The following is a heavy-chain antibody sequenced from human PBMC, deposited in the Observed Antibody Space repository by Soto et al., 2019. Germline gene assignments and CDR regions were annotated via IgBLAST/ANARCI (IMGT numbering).Heavy chain of an antibody. J-gene: IGHJ6*02. D-gene: IGHD1-26*01. CDR2: ISWNSGSI. CDR1: GFTFDDYA. Sequence: EVQLVESGGGLVQPGRSLRLSCAASGFTFDDYAMHWVRQAPGKGLEWVSGISWNSGSIGYADSVKGRFTISRDNAKNSLYLQMNSLRAEDTALYYCAKDLLRGATNYYYGMDGWGQGTTVTVSS. V-gene: IGHV3-9*01. CDR3: AKDLLRGATNYYYGMDG.